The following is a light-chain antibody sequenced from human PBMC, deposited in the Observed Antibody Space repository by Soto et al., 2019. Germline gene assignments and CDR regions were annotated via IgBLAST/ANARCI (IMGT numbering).Light chain of an antibody. Sequence: DIQMTQSPSSLSASVGDRVTISCRASQNITRYLNWCQQKPGKAPKPLIYAASSLFGGVPSRFSGSGSGTYFSLPISSLQPEELATYYCQQSHTPPYSFGQGTRLEIK. CDR3: QQSHTPPYS. CDR2: AAS. CDR1: QNITRY. J-gene: IGKJ2*03. V-gene: IGKV1-39*01.